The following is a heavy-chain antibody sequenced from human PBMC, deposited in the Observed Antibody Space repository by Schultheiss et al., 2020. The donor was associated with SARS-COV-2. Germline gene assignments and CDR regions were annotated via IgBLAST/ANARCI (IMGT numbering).Heavy chain of an antibody. CDR1: GASIRSYY. CDR3: ARYEQVGRVNWFDP. V-gene: IGHV4-59*06. Sequence: SETLSLTCTVSGASIRSYYWSWVRQPPGKGLEWIGHIYYSGTTHYNPSLKSRLTISVDTSKNQFSLKLSSVTAADTAVYYCARYEQVGRVNWFDPWGQGNLVTVSS. J-gene: IGHJ5*02. D-gene: IGHD6-6*01. CDR2: IYYSGTT.